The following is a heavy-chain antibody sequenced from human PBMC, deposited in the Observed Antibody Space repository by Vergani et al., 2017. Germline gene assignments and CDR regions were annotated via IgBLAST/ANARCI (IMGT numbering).Heavy chain of an antibody. J-gene: IGHJ4*02. CDR3: AKGSNYAGYYFDY. D-gene: IGHD4-11*01. CDR2: ISPDGSAT. Sequence: EVQLVESGGGLVQPGGSLRLSCAASGFSLSRFWMSWVRQAPEKGLEWVAHISPDGSATSYVDSVKGRFTISRDNAKNSLYLQMNSLRAEDTALYYCAKGSNYAGYYFDYWGQGTLVTVSS. V-gene: IGHV3-7*03. CDR1: GFSLSRFW.